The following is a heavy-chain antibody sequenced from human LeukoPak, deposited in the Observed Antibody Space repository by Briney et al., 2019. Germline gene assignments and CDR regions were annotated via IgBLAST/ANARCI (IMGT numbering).Heavy chain of an antibody. J-gene: IGHJ6*03. D-gene: IGHD2-2*02. CDR2: INHSGST. Sequence: SETLSLTCAVYGGSFSGYYWSWIRQPPGKGLEWIGEINHSGSTNYNPSLKSRVTISVDTSKNQFSLKLSSVTAADTAVYYCARRSAQLLYPYYYYYYYMDVWGKGTTVTVSS. V-gene: IGHV4-34*01. CDR3: ARRSAQLLYPYYYYYYYMDV. CDR1: GGSFSGYY.